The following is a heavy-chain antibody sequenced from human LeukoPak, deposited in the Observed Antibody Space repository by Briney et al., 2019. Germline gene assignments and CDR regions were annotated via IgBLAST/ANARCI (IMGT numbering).Heavy chain of an antibody. J-gene: IGHJ4*02. Sequence: GGSLRLSCAASGFTFSSYAMSWVRQAPARGLEWVSSLRGDGSTFYADSVKGRFTLSRDESRNTVYFQLNSLRAEDTAVYYCAKASRTKGTFDYWGQGTLVTVSS. V-gene: IGHV3-23*01. CDR3: AKASRTKGTFDY. D-gene: IGHD2-2*01. CDR1: GFTFSSYA. CDR2: LRGDGST.